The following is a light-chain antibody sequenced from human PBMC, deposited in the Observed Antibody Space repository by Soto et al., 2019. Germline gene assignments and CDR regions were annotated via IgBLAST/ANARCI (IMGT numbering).Light chain of an antibody. V-gene: IGKV3D-20*01. CDR1: QSVSSSY. Sequence: EIVLTQSPATLSLSSGERVTLSCGASQSVSSSYLGWYQQKPGLAPRLLIYDASSRATGIPDRFSGSGSGTDFTLTISRLEAEDSAVYYCQQYGSSAYTFGQGTKLEIK. CDR3: QQYGSSAYT. CDR2: DAS. J-gene: IGKJ2*01.